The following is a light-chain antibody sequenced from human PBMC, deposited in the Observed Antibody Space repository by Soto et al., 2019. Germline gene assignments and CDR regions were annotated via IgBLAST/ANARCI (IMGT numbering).Light chain of an antibody. Sequence: EIVLTQSPGTLSLSPGERATLSCWASQRLGISYLAWYQQIPGQAPRLLIYHASSRAAGIPDRFSGSGSGTDFSLSIDRLEAEDFAVDYCQQYSTPPYSFGQGTRLEIK. CDR2: HAS. CDR3: QQYSTPPYS. CDR1: QRLGISY. V-gene: IGKV3-20*01. J-gene: IGKJ2*03.